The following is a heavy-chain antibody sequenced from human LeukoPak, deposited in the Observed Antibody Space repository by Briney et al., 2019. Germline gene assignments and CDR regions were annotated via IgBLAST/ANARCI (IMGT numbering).Heavy chain of an antibody. CDR1: GGSIGDYY. Sequence: PSETLSLTCTVSGGSIGDYYWSWIRQPPGKGLEWIGYIYYTGSTSYNPSLKSRLTISIDTSKNQFSLRLTSVTTAETAVYSCARGTNKGAGNFDSWGQGTLVTVSS. D-gene: IGHD6-19*01. CDR3: ARGTNKGAGNFDS. J-gene: IGHJ4*02. V-gene: IGHV4-59*01. CDR2: IYYTGST.